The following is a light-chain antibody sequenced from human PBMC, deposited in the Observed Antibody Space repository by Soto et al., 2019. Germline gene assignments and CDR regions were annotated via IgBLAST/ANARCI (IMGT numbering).Light chain of an antibody. CDR1: QSISDY. CDR2: GAS. Sequence: DIQMTQSPSSLSASIGDRVTLTCRASQSISDYLNWYHQKPGKAPKLLIYGASSLQTGVPSRFSGRGSGTEFTLTISSLQPEDFGTYFCQQTFRTSYTFGQGTNLEIK. V-gene: IGKV1-39*01. CDR3: QQTFRTSYT. J-gene: IGKJ2*01.